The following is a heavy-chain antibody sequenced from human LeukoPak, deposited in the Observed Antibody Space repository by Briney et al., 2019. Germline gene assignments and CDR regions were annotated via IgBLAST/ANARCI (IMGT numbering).Heavy chain of an antibody. J-gene: IGHJ4*02. Sequence: GGSLRLSCAASGFTFSSYAMNWVRQAPGRGLEWVSAISDSGDNIYYADSVKGRFTISRDNSKNTLYLQMNSLRAEDTAVYYCARDSWLTGPNDYWGQGTLVTVSS. CDR2: ISDSGDNI. CDR3: ARDSWLTGPNDY. CDR1: GFTFSSYA. D-gene: IGHD6-13*01. V-gene: IGHV3-23*01.